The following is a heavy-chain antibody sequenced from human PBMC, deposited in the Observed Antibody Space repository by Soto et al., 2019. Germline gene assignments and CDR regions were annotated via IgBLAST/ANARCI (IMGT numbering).Heavy chain of an antibody. CDR2: IYYSGST. Sequence: SETLSLTCTVSGGSISSYYWSWIRQPSGKGLEWIGYIYYSGSTNYNPSLKSRVTISVDTSKNQFSLKLSSVTAADTAVYYCARAQITIFGVAPYGMDVWGQGTTVTVSS. CDR1: GGSISSYY. V-gene: IGHV4-59*01. J-gene: IGHJ6*02. CDR3: ARAQITIFGVAPYGMDV. D-gene: IGHD3-3*01.